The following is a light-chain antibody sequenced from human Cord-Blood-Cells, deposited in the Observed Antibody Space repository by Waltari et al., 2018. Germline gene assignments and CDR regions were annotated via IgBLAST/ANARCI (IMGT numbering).Light chain of an antibody. Sequence: QSALTQPASVSGSPGQSITIPCPGTSSDVGGYHYVSWYQQHPGKAPKLMIYDVSNRSSGVSNRFSGSKSGNTASLTISGLQAEDEADYYCSSYTSSSTVFGGGTKLTVL. CDR1: SSDVGGYHY. V-gene: IGLV2-14*01. CDR2: DVS. J-gene: IGLJ2*01. CDR3: SSYTSSSTV.